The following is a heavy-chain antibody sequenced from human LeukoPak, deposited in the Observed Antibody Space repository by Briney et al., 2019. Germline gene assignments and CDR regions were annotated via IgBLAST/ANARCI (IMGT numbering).Heavy chain of an antibody. D-gene: IGHD3-9*01. Sequence: PSETLSLTCTVSGGSISRYYWSWIRQPPGKGLEWIGYIYYSGSTNYNPSLKSRVTISVATSKNQFSLKLSSVTAADTAVYYCARTIFLSGGLFDYWGQGTLVTVSS. J-gene: IGHJ4*02. V-gene: IGHV4-59*01. CDR1: GGSISRYY. CDR2: IYYSGST. CDR3: ARTIFLSGGLFDY.